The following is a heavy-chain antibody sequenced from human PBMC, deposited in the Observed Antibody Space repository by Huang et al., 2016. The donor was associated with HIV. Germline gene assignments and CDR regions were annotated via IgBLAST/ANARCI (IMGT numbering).Heavy chain of an antibody. CDR2: IFPDDSDT. J-gene: IGHJ4*02. Sequence: VQLVQSGAEVKKPGESLKISCKGSGYSFSSYWIAWVRQMPGKGLEWVGIIFPDDSDTTYSPSFEGQVTISADKSIGTAHLQWSSLKASDTAMYYCARRFSSSSGYFDYWGQGSLVTVSS. CDR3: ARRFSSSSGYFDY. D-gene: IGHD6-6*01. V-gene: IGHV5-51*01. CDR1: GYSFSSYW.